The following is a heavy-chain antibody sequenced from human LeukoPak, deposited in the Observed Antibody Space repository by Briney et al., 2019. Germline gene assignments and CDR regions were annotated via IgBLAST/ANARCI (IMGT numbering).Heavy chain of an antibody. CDR1: GGSFSGYY. J-gene: IGHJ4*02. CDR3: ARLGLRMRVGATKGFDY. Sequence: PSETLSLTCAVYGGSFSGYYWSWIRQPPGKGLEWIGEINHSGSTNYNPSLKSRVTISVDTSKNQFSLKLSSVTAADTAVYYCARLGLRMRVGATKGFDYWGQGTLVTVSS. D-gene: IGHD1-26*01. CDR2: INHSGST. V-gene: IGHV4-34*01.